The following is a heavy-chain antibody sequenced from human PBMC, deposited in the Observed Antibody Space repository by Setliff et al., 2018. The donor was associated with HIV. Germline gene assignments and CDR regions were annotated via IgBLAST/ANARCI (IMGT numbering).Heavy chain of an antibody. Sequence: SETLSLTCAVYGGSFSGYYWSWIRQPPGKGLEWIGSIFHTGSTYYNPSLKSRVTISVDTSKNQFSLRLTSVTAADTAVYYCARVRDYGGNFFDYWGQGTLVTAPQ. CDR2: IFHTGST. V-gene: IGHV4-34*12. CDR3: ARVRDYGGNFFDY. D-gene: IGHD4-17*01. CDR1: GGSFSGYY. J-gene: IGHJ4*02.